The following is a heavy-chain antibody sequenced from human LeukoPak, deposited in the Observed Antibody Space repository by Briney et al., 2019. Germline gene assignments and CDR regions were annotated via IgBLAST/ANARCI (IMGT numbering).Heavy chain of an antibody. CDR2: IYTSGST. CDR1: GGSISSGSYY. D-gene: IGHD3-22*01. J-gene: IGHJ3*02. Sequence: SETLSLTCTVSGGSISSGSYYWSWIRQPAGKGLEWIGRIYTSGSTNYNPSFKSRVTISVDTSKNQFSLKLSSVTAADTAVYYCARDAYYYDSSGYSHAFDIWGQGAMVAVSS. V-gene: IGHV4-61*02. CDR3: ARDAYYYDSSGYSHAFDI.